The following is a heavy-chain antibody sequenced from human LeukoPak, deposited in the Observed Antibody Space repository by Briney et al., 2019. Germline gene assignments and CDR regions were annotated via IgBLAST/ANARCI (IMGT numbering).Heavy chain of an antibody. Sequence: GGSLRLSCAASGFTFSSYAMHWVRQAPGKGLEWVAVISYDGSNKYYADSVKGRFTISRDNSKNTLYLQMNSLRAEDTAVYCCARVSAAGDYFDYWGQGTLVTVSS. CDR1: GFTFSSYA. J-gene: IGHJ4*02. D-gene: IGHD6-13*01. CDR3: ARVSAAGDYFDY. V-gene: IGHV3-30-3*01. CDR2: ISYDGSNK.